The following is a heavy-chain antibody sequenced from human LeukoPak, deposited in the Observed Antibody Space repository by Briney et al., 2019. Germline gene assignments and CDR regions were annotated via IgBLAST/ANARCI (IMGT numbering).Heavy chain of an antibody. CDR2: MYYRQNT. V-gene: IGHV4-30-4*01. Sequence: SQTRSLTCSLSGRSISSGDYYWSWIRQPPGKGLEWFGYMYYRQNTYCNPSVKSRVTMSVDTSRNQFSLKLSSVTAADTVGYYCARLKSYGFCSGGSCSRWFDPWGQRTLVTVSS. CDR3: ARLKSYGFCSGGSCSRWFDP. D-gene: IGHD2-15*01. CDR1: GRSISSGDYY. J-gene: IGHJ5*02.